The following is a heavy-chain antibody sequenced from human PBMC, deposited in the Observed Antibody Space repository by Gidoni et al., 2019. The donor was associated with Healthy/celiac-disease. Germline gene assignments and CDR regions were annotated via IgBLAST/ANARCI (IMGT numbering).Heavy chain of an antibody. Sequence: EVQLVESGGDLVQPGGSLRLSCAASGFTFSSYCMNWVRQAPGKGLEWISYINSRSSIKYYADSVKGRFTMSRDNAKNSLYLQMNSLRDEDTAVYYCAREDETPAGLYYYYAMDVWGQGTTVTVSS. V-gene: IGHV3-48*02. CDR2: INSRSSIK. CDR3: AREDETPAGLYYYYAMDV. J-gene: IGHJ6*02. D-gene: IGHD2-2*01. CDR1: GFTFSSYC.